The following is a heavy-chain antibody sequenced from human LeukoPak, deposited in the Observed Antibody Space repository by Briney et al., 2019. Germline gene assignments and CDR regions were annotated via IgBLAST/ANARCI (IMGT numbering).Heavy chain of an antibody. J-gene: IGHJ4*02. CDR2: INPNSGGT. Sequence: ASVKVSCKASGYTFTGYYMHWVRQAPGQGLEWMGWINPNSGGTNYAQKFQGRVTMTRDTSISTAYMELSRLRSDDTAVYYCATSTIFGVVPLGYGGQGTLVTVSS. CDR3: ATSTIFGVVPLGY. D-gene: IGHD3-3*01. V-gene: IGHV1-2*02. CDR1: GYTFTGYY.